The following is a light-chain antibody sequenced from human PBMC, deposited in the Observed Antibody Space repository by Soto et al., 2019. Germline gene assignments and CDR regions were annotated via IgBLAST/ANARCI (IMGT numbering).Light chain of an antibody. Sequence: EIVLTQSPATLSLSPGERATLSCRASQSVSSYLAWYQQKPGQAPRLLIYAASNRATGIPARFSGSGSGTDFTLTISSIEPEDFAVYYCQQRSNWPLALTFGGGTKVEIK. CDR2: AAS. J-gene: IGKJ4*01. CDR1: QSVSSY. CDR3: QQRSNWPLALT. V-gene: IGKV3-11*01.